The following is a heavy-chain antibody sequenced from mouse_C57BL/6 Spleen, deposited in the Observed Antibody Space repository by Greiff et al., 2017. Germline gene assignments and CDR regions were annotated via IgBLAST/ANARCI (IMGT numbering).Heavy chain of an antibody. CDR2: IDPNSGGT. V-gene: IGHV1-72*01. CDR3: ARCDYDGYWYFDV. D-gene: IGHD2-4*01. CDR1: GYTFTSYW. J-gene: IGHJ1*03. Sequence: QVQLQQPGAELVKPGASVKLSCKASGYTFTSYWMHWVKQRPGRGLEWIGRIDPNSGGTKYNEKFKGKATLTVDKPSSTAYMQLSSLTSEDSAVYYCARCDYDGYWYFDVWGTGTTVTVSS.